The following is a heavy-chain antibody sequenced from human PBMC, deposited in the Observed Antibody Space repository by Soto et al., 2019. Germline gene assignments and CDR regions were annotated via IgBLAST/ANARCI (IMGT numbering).Heavy chain of an antibody. D-gene: IGHD1-26*01. Sequence: GGSVRRSCVASGFTFSSYGMSWVRQAPGKGLEWVSSISGSGGSTYYADSVKGRFTISRDNSKNTLYLQMNSLRAEDTAVYYCAKASAPGGTYFPLWFWGQGTLVTVSS. CDR3: AKASAPGGTYFPLWF. CDR2: ISGSGGST. V-gene: IGHV3-23*01. J-gene: IGHJ4*02. CDR1: GFTFSSYG.